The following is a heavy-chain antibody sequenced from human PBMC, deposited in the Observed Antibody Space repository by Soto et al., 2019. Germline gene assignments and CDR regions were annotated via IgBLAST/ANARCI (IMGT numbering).Heavy chain of an antibody. V-gene: IGHV3-21*01. Sequence: PGGSLRLSCAASGFTFSSYSMNWVRQAPGKGLEWVSSIISSSSYIYYADSVKGRFTISRDNAKNSLYLQMNSLRAEDTAVYYCARDFDGDGRLWFGEYYYYYYYGMDVWGQGTTVTVSS. J-gene: IGHJ6*02. CDR1: GFTFSSYS. CDR2: IISSSSYI. D-gene: IGHD3-10*01. CDR3: ARDFDGDGRLWFGEYYYYYYYGMDV.